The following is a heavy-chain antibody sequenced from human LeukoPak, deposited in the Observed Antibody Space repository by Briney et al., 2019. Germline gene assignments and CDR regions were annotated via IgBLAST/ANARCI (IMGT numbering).Heavy chain of an antibody. D-gene: IGHD5-12*01. CDR1: GVSISSSTYY. V-gene: IGHV4-39*07. J-gene: IGHJ4*02. CDR3: ARDPYSGYGRFDY. CDR2: IYSSGST. Sequence: SETLSLTCTVSGVSISSSTYYWGWIRQPPGKGLEWIGTIYSSGSTYYNSSLKSRVTISVDTSKNHFSLKLNSVTAADTAVYYCARDPYSGYGRFDYWGQGTLVTVSS.